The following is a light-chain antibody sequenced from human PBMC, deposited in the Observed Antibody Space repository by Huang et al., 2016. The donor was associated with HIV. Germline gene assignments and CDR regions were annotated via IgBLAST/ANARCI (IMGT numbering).Light chain of an antibody. Sequence: DIQLTQSPSSLSASVGDGITITCRASENIVYSLSWFQQKPGHAPKALIYATSRLHAGVPAKFSGTGSGTNFTLSINGLGPEDFGTYYCQQSRNLPRTYGGGTKVDI. V-gene: IGKV1-39*01. J-gene: IGKJ4*01. CDR2: ATS. CDR1: ENIVYS. CDR3: QQSRNLPRT.